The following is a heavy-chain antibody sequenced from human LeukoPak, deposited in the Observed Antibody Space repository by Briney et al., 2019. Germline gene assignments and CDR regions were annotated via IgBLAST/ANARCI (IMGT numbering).Heavy chain of an antibody. CDR2: TYYRSKWYN. V-gene: IGHV6-1*01. D-gene: IGHD6-19*01. CDR1: GDSVSNNSAA. CDR3: ARAPTPIIAVAGSFDY. Sequence: SQTLSLTCAISGDSVSNNSAAWNWIRQSPSRGLEWLGKTYYRSKWYNDYAVSVKSRITINPDTSKNQFSLQVNSVTPEDTAVYYCARAPTPIIAVAGSFDYWGQGTLVTVSS. J-gene: IGHJ4*02.